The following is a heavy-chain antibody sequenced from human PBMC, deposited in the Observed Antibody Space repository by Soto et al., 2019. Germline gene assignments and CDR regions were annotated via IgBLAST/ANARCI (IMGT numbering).Heavy chain of an antibody. CDR2: ISAYNGNT. CDR1: GYMFVTYG. V-gene: IGHV1-18*01. J-gene: IGHJ4*02. Sequence: ASVKVSGKASGYMFVTYGIIWVRQAPGQGLEWMGWISAYNGNTKYAQNLQGRVTMTTDASTSTAYMEMRSLRSDDTAVYYCARDLDGSGSYYTDYWGPGTLVTVSS. D-gene: IGHD3-10*01. CDR3: ARDLDGSGSYYTDY.